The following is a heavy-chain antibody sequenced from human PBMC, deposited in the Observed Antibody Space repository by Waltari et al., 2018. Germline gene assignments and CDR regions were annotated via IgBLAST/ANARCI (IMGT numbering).Heavy chain of an antibody. CDR2: INHSGST. CDR1: GGSLSGYS. V-gene: IGHV4-34*01. D-gene: IGHD6-19*01. Sequence: QVQLQQWGAGLLKPSETLSLTCAVYGGSLSGYSWSWIRKPPGKGLEWIGEINHSGSTNYNPSLKSRVTISVDTSKNQFSLKLSSVTAADTAVYYCARGGQWLAIADAFDIWGQGTMVTVSS. J-gene: IGHJ3*02. CDR3: ARGGQWLAIADAFDI.